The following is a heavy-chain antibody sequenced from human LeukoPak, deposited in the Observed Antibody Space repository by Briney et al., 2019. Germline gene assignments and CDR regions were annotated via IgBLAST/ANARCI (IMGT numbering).Heavy chain of an antibody. CDR2: IYPGDSDT. CDR1: GYSFTSYW. V-gene: IGHV5-51*01. D-gene: IGHD6-19*01. J-gene: IGHJ4*02. CDR3: ARRGPYRYSSGWFGTDY. Sequence: GESLKISCKGSGYSFTSYWIGWVRQMPGKGLEWMGIIYPGDSDTRYSPSFQGQVTIPADKSISTAYLQWSSLKASDTAMYYCARRGPYRYSSGWFGTDYWGQGTLVTVSS.